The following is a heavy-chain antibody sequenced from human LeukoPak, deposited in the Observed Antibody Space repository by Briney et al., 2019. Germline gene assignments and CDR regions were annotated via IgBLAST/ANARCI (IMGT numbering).Heavy chain of an antibody. D-gene: IGHD1-26*01. CDR3: ARRGGSYRAGAEYFQH. Sequence: SETLSLTCAVSGYSISSGYCWGWIRQSPGKGLEWIGSIYHSGSTYYNPSLKSRVTISVDTSKNHFSLRLSSVTAADTAVYYCARRGGSYRAGAEYFQHWGRGTLVTVSS. CDR1: GYSISSGYC. CDR2: IYHSGST. J-gene: IGHJ1*01. V-gene: IGHV4-38-2*01.